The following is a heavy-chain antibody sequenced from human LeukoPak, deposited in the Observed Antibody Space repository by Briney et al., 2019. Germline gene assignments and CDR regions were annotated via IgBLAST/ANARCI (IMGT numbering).Heavy chain of an antibody. CDR3: ARDSTGYWYFDL. CDR2: FYSGGDT. V-gene: IGHV3-53*01. J-gene: IGHJ2*01. D-gene: IGHD3-3*02. Sequence: AGGSLRLSCAASGFTFDYYWMHWVRQAPGKGLMWVSVFYSGGDTHYADSVKGRFTSSRDNSKNTLYLQMNSLRAEDTAVYYCARDSTGYWYFDLWGRGTLVSVSS. CDR1: GFTFDYYW.